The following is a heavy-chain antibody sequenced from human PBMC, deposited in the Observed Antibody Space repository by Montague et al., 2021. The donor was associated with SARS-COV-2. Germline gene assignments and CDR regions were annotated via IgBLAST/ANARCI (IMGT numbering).Heavy chain of an antibody. CDR3: ARAPTFYDVLTGHDSEPDV. D-gene: IGHD3-9*01. CDR2: ISHGGAT. CDR1: GGPLSGYF. V-gene: IGHV4-34*01. J-gene: IGHJ3*01. Sequence: SETLSLTCGVSGGPLSGYFWSWIRQTPGKGLEWIGEISHGGATKYNPTLKSRATVSVDTSRNQFSLKLNSVTAADTGVYYCARAPTFYDVLTGHDSEPDVWGRETMVIVSS.